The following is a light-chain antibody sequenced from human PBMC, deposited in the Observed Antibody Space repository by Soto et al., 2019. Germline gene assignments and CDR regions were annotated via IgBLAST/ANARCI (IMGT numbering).Light chain of an antibody. J-gene: IGLJ1*01. CDR2: EVS. Sequence: QSVLPQPASVSGSPGQSITISCTGTSSDVGGYNYVSWYQQHPGKAPKLMIYEVSNRPSGVSNRFSGSKSGNTASLTISGLQAEDEADYYCSSYAGNNNLVFGSGTKVTVL. CDR3: SSYAGNNNLV. CDR1: SSDVGGYNY. V-gene: IGLV2-14*01.